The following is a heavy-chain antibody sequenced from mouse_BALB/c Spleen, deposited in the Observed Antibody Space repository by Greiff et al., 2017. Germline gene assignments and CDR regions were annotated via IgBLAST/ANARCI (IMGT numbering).Heavy chain of an antibody. V-gene: IGHV5-17*02. J-gene: IGHJ4*01. Sequence: EVHLVESGGGLVQPGGSRKLSCAASGFTFSSFGMHWVRQAPEKGLEWVAYISSGSSTIYYADTVKGRFTISRDNPKNTLFLQMTSLRSEDTAMYYCARDYYGSSYNYAMDYWGQGTSVTVSS. CDR3: ARDYYGSSYNYAMDY. CDR1: GFTFSSFG. CDR2: ISSGSSTI. D-gene: IGHD1-1*01.